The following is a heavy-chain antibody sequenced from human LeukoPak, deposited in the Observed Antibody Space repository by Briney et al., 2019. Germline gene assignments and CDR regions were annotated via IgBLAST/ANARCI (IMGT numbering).Heavy chain of an antibody. CDR2: IFDNGETT. V-gene: IGHV3-23*01. CDR1: GFTLSSYS. J-gene: IGHJ4*02. D-gene: IGHD3-10*01. CDR3: AKRNTMVRGGPCFDH. Sequence: GGSLRLSCAASGFTLSSYSMNWARPAPGKGREWVSIIFDNGETTYYADSVKGRFTVSRDNSKDKLYLQMNDLRPGDAGVYYCAKRNTMVRGGPCFDHWGQGLLVTVSS.